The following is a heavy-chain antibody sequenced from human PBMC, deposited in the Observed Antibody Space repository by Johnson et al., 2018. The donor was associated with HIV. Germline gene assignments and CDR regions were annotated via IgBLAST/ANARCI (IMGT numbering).Heavy chain of an antibody. J-gene: IGHJ3*02. V-gene: IGHV3-20*04. Sequence: VQLVESGGGVVRPGGSLRVSCAASGFTFDDYGMSWVRQAPGKGLEWVSGINWNGGSTGYADSVKGRFTISRDNAKNSLYLQMNSLRAEDTALYYCARDLVDAVIVVFGAFDIWGQGTMVTVSS. CDR3: ARDLVDAVIVVFGAFDI. D-gene: IGHD3-22*01. CDR1: GFTFDDYG. CDR2: INWNGGST.